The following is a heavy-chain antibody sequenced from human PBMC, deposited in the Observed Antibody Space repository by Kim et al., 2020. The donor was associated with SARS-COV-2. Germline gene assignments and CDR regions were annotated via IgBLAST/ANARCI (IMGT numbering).Heavy chain of an antibody. Sequence: GGSLRLSCAASGFTFDDYTMHWVRQAPGKGLEWVSLISWDGGSTYYADSVKGRFTISRDNSKNSLYLQMNSLRTEDTALYYCAKGCSSTSCYGYFQHWGQGTLVTVSS. J-gene: IGHJ1*01. CDR3: AKGCSSTSCYGYFQH. CDR2: ISWDGGST. CDR1: GFTFDDYT. D-gene: IGHD2-2*01. V-gene: IGHV3-43*01.